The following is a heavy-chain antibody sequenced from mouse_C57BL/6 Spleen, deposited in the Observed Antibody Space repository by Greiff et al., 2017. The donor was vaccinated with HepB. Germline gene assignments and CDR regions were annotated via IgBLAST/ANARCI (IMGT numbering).Heavy chain of an antibody. J-gene: IGHJ1*03. CDR3: ARSSYYGNYFDV. V-gene: IGHV1-72*01. Sequence: VQLQQPGAELVKPGASVKLSCKASGYTFTSYWMHWVKQRPGRDLEWIGRIDPNSGGTKYNEKFKSKATLTVDKPSSTAYMQLSSLTSEDSAVYYCARSSYYGNYFDVWGTGTTVTVSS. CDR2: IDPNSGGT. CDR1: GYTFTSYW. D-gene: IGHD2-1*01.